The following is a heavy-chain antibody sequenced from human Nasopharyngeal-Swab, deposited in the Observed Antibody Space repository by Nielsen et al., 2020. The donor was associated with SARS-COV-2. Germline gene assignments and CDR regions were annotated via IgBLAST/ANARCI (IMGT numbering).Heavy chain of an antibody. V-gene: IGHV3-53*01. J-gene: IGHJ3*02. Sequence: GESLKISCAASGFTVSSNYMSWVRQAPGKGLEWVSVIYSGGSTYYADSVKGRFTISRDNSKNTLYLQMNSLRAEDTAVYYCARDTIIVGATTDAFDIWGQGTMVTVSS. D-gene: IGHD1-26*01. CDR1: GFTVSSNY. CDR3: ARDTIIVGATTDAFDI. CDR2: IYSGGST.